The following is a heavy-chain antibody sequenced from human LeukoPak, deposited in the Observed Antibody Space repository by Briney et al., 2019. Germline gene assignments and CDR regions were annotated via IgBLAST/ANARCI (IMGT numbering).Heavy chain of an antibody. V-gene: IGHV3-33*01. CDR3: ASQGAGIAAEYFQH. Sequence: PGGSLRLSCAASGFTFSSYGMHWVRQAPGKGLEWVAVILSDGSKEFYTDSVKGRFTISRDNSKNTLYLQMNSLRAEDTAVYYCASQGAGIAAEYFQHWGQGTLVTVSS. CDR2: ILSDGSKE. CDR1: GFTFSSYG. D-gene: IGHD6-13*01. J-gene: IGHJ1*01.